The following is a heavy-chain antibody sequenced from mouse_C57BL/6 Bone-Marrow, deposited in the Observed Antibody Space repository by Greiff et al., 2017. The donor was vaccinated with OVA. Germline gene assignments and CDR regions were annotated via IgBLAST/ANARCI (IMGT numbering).Heavy chain of an antibody. D-gene: IGHD2-1*01. Sequence: QVQLKQSGAELVRPGASVTLSCKASGYTFTDYEMHWVKQTPGHGLEWIGAIDPETGGTAYNQKFKGKAILTADKYSSTAYMELRSLTSEDASVYYCTVGNSHCCFDDWGTGTTVTVSS. J-gene: IGHJ1*03. CDR2: IDPETGGT. CDR1: GYTFTDYE. V-gene: IGHV1-15*01. CDR3: TVGNSHCCFDD.